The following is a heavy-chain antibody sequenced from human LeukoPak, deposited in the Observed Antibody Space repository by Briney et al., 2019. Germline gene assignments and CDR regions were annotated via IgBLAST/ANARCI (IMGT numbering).Heavy chain of an antibody. CDR2: ISNSGDTI. CDR3: ARGPTTVSDYLDY. V-gene: IGHV3-11*01. CDR1: GFIFSDYY. J-gene: IGHJ4*02. D-gene: IGHD4-11*01. Sequence: PGGSLRLSCAVSGFIFSDYYMSWIRQAPGKGLEWVAHISNSGDTIYYADSVRGRFTISRDNAKNALFLQMNSLRAEDTAVFYCARGPTTVSDYLDYWGQGTLVTVSS.